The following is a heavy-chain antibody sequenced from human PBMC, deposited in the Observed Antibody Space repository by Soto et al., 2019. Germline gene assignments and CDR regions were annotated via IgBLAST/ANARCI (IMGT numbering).Heavy chain of an antibody. V-gene: IGHV1-3*01. Sequence: QVQLVQSGAEVKKPGASVKVSCKASGYTFTSYAMHWVRQAPGQRLEWMGWINAGNGNTKYSQKLQGRVTITRDTSASTAYMELSSLRSEDTAVYYCARSGSGWLPNHWGQGTLVTVSS. J-gene: IGHJ5*02. CDR1: GYTFTSYA. D-gene: IGHD5-12*01. CDR2: INAGNGNT. CDR3: ARSGSGWLPNH.